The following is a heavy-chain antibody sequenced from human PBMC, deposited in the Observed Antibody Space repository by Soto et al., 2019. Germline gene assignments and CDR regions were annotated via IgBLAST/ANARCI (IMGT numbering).Heavy chain of an antibody. V-gene: IGHV5-10-1*01. CDR1: GYSFAGYW. Sequence: GETLKISCKGSGYSFAGYWITWVRQKPGKGLEWMGRIDPSDSQTYYSPSFRGHVTISVTKSITTVFLQWSSLRASDTAMYYCARQIYDSDTGPNFQYYFDSWGQGTPVTVSS. CDR3: ARQIYDSDTGPNFQYYFDS. CDR2: IDPSDSQT. D-gene: IGHD3-22*01. J-gene: IGHJ4*02.